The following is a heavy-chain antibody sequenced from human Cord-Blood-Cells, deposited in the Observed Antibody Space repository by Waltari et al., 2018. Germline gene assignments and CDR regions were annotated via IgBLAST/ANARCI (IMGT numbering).Heavy chain of an antibody. J-gene: IGHJ4*02. V-gene: IGHV1-69*09. CDR2: IIPILGIA. CDR3: AFLRGPSAPYSSSWFDY. Sequence: QVQLVQSGAEVKKPGSSVKVSCKASGGTFSSYAISWVRQAPGQGLEWMGGIIPILGIANYAQKCQGRVTITADKSTSTAYMELSSLRSEDTAVYYCAFLRGPSAPYSSSWFDYWGQGTLVTVSS. CDR1: GGTFSSYA. D-gene: IGHD6-13*01.